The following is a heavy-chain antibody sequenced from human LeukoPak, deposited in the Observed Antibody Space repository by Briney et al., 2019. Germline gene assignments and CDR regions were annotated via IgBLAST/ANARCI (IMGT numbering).Heavy chain of an antibody. J-gene: IGHJ4*02. CDR3: ATDFRYGSA. D-gene: IGHD3-10*01. CDR1: GFAFSVYA. CDR2: IYSDGSA. Sequence: GGSLRLSCSASGFAFSVYAMSWLRQPPGKGLEWVSVIYSDGSAFYTDSVKGRFTISRDNSKNTLYLQMNSLRVEDTAVYYCATDFRYGSAWGPGTLLTVSS. V-gene: IGHV3-66*01.